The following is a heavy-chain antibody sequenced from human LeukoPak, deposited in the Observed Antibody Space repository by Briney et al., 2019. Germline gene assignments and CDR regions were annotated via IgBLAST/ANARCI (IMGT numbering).Heavy chain of an antibody. CDR1: GGTFSSHA. CDR3: ARVWCPDLVVIIPYYYYGMDV. J-gene: IGHJ6*02. CDR2: IIPIFGTA. Sequence: SVKVSCKASGGTFSSHAISWVRQAPGQGLEWMGGIIPIFGTANYAQKFQGRVTITADESTSTAYMELSSLRSEDTAVYYCARVWCPDLVVIIPYYYYGMDVWGQGATVTVSS. V-gene: IGHV1-69*01. D-gene: IGHD3-3*01.